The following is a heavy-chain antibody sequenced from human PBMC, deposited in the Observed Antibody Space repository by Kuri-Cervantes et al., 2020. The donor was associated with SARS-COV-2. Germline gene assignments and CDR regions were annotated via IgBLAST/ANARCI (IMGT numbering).Heavy chain of an antibody. V-gene: IGHV4-59*01. D-gene: IGHD3-3*01. Sequence: SETLSLTCTVSGGSISSYYWSWIRQPPGKGLEWIGYIYYSGSTNYNPSLKSRVTISVDTSKNQFSLKLNSVTAADTAVYYCARVGITIFGVGPPMGYWGQGTLVTVSS. CDR1: GGSISSYY. CDR3: ARVGITIFGVGPPMGY. J-gene: IGHJ4*02. CDR2: IYYSGST.